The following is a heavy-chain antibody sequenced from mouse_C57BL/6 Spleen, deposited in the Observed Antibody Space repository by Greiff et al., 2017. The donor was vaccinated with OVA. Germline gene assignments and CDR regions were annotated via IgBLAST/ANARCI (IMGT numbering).Heavy chain of an antibody. D-gene: IGHD1-1*01. V-gene: IGHV1-9*01. Sequence: QVQLQQSGAELMKPGASVKLSCKATGYTFTGYWIEWVKQRPGHGLEWIGEILPGSGSTNYNEKFKGKATFTADTSSNTAYMQLSSLTTEDSAIYYCARYPLYYGSSPYAMDYWGQGTSVTVSS. J-gene: IGHJ4*01. CDR3: ARYPLYYGSSPYAMDY. CDR2: ILPGSGST. CDR1: GYTFTGYW.